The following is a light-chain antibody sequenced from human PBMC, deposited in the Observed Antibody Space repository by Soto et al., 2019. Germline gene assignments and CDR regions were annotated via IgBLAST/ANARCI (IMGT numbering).Light chain of an antibody. J-gene: IGKJ2*01. V-gene: IGKV1-5*01. CDR1: QSVTNW. Sequence: DIQMTQSPSTLSASVGDRVTITCRASQSVTNWLAWYQQKPGKAPKLLIYDASSLQSGIPSRFSGSGSGTEFTLTISSLQPDDFATYYCQQYTTYPYTFGQGTKLEIK. CDR2: DAS. CDR3: QQYTTYPYT.